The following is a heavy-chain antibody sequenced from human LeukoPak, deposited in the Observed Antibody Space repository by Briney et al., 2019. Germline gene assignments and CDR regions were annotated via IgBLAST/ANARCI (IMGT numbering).Heavy chain of an antibody. CDR3: ARGNGYSYGYYFDY. CDR2: IYYSGST. Sequence: SETLSLTCAVYGGSLSSYYWGWIRQPPGKGLEWIGSIYYSGSTYYNPSLKSRVTISVDTSKNQFSLKLSSVTAADTAVYYCARGNGYSYGYYFDYWGQGTLVTVSS. J-gene: IGHJ4*02. D-gene: IGHD5-18*01. CDR1: GGSLSSYY. V-gene: IGHV4-39*07.